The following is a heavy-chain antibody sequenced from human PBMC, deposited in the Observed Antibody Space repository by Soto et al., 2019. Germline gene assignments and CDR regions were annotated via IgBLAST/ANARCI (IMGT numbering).Heavy chain of an antibody. CDR3: ARWIDYPNWFDP. V-gene: IGHV4-59*12. Sequence: SETLSLTCTVSGGSISSYYWSWIRQHPGKGLEWIGYIYYSGSTNYNPSLKSRVTISVDTSKNQFSLKLSSVTAADTAVYYCARWIDYPNWFDPCGQGTPVPVSS. D-gene: IGHD4-17*01. CDR1: GGSISSYY. J-gene: IGHJ5*02. CDR2: IYYSGST.